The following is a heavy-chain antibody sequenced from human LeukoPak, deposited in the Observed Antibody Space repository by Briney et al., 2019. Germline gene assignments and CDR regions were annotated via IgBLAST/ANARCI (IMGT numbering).Heavy chain of an antibody. Sequence: GGSLRLSCAASGFTFDDYAMHWVRQAPGKGLEWVSGISWNSGSIGYADSVKGRFTISRDNSKNTLYLQMNSLRAEDTAVYYCAKDPYGDYGNDYWGQGTLVTVSS. J-gene: IGHJ4*02. CDR3: AKDPYGDYGNDY. V-gene: IGHV3-9*01. CDR2: ISWNSGSI. CDR1: GFTFDDYA. D-gene: IGHD4-17*01.